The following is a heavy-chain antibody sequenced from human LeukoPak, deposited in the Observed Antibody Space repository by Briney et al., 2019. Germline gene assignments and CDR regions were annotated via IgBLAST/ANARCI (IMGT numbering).Heavy chain of an antibody. CDR1: GYTFTGYY. CDR3: ARDLPRTAMVATGDY. V-gene: IGHV1-2*06. J-gene: IGHJ4*02. Sequence: ASVTVSCKASGYTFTGYYMHWVRQAPGQGLEWMGRINPNSGGTNYAQKFQGRVTMTRDTSTSTAYMELSRLRSEDTAVYYCARDLPRTAMVATGDYWGQGTLVTVSS. CDR2: INPNSGGT. D-gene: IGHD5-18*01.